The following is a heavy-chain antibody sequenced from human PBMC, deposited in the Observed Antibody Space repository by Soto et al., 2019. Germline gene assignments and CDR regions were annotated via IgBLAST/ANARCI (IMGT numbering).Heavy chain of an antibody. Sequence: QVQLQESGPGLVKPSETLSLTCTVSGGSLSSGSYYWSWIRQPPGRRLEWIGYIFYTGSTNYNPSPRSRVTISLDTSKNQFSLKLRSVTAADRALYYCARSAVLYWSGGVDYWGQGTLVSVSS. CDR3: ARSAVLYWSGGVDY. CDR1: GGSLSSGSYY. D-gene: IGHD3-10*01. CDR2: IFYTGST. J-gene: IGHJ4*02. V-gene: IGHV4-61*01.